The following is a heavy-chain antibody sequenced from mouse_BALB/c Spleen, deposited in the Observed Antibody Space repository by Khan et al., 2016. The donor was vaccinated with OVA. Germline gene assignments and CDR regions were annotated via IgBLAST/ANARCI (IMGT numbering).Heavy chain of an antibody. CDR3: AGHLTGSIAY. D-gene: IGHD4-1*01. CDR2: ISSCGDYT. J-gene: IGHJ3*01. Sequence: EVQLVESGPDLVKPGESLKLSCAASGYTFTSYSMYWVRQTPDKRLEWVASISSCGDYTYYPDIVKGRFTISRDKAKNHLYLEMSSLKSEDTALFCAAGHLTGSIAYWGQGTLVTVSA. V-gene: IGHV5-6*01. CDR1: GYTFTSYS.